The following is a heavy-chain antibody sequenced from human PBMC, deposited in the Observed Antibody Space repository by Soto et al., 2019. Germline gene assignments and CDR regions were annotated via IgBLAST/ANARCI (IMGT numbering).Heavy chain of an antibody. CDR3: TTVHTVEHPPFDY. V-gene: IGHV3-15*01. Sequence: GGSLRLSCAASGFNFNIAWMTWVRQAPGKGLEWIGLIKSRGGGATRDYAAPVEGRFTISRDDSQNKIYLQMNSLKAEDTAVYYCTTVHTVEHPPFDYWGQGTPVTVSS. CDR2: IKSRGGGATR. D-gene: IGHD6-19*01. J-gene: IGHJ4*02. CDR1: GFNFNIAW.